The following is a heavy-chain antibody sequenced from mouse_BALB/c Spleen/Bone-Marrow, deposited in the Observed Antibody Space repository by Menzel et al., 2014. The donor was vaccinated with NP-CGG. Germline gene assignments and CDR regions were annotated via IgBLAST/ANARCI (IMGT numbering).Heavy chain of an antibody. D-gene: IGHD2-14*01. CDR1: GFNIKDTY. Sequence: VQLKESGAELVKPGDSVELSCTASGFNIKDTYMHWVKQRPEQGLEWIGRIDPANGNTKYDPKFQGKATITADTSSNTAYLQLSSLTSEDTAVYYCATYYRYDRRFAYWGQGTLVTVSA. CDR3: ATYYRYDRRFAY. J-gene: IGHJ3*01. V-gene: IGHV14-3*02. CDR2: IDPANGNT.